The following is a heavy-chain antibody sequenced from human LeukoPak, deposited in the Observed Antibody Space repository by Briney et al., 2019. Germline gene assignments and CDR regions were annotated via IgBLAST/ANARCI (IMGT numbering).Heavy chain of an antibody. CDR1: GYSFSSHD. D-gene: IGHD3-10*01. CDR3: ARRSAYGSGSYYYDY. CDR2: MNPKSGNT. J-gene: IGHJ4*02. Sequence: ASVKVSCKASGYSFSSHDINWVRQATGQGLEWMGWMNPKSGNTDHAQKFQGRVTITRNTSITTTYMELSSLRSEDTAVYYCARRSAYGSGSYYYDYWGQGTLVTVSS. V-gene: IGHV1-8*01.